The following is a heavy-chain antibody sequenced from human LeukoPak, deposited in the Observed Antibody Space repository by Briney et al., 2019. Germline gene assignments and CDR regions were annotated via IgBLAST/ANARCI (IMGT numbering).Heavy chain of an antibody. D-gene: IGHD1-26*01. CDR3: AKEPYSGSQLLDY. Sequence: GGSLRLSCAASGFTFSSHAMSWVRQAPGKGLEWVSAISSGGGSTCYADSVKGRFTISRDNSKNTLYLQMNSLRAEDMAVYYCAKEPYSGSQLLDYWGQGTLVTVSS. V-gene: IGHV3-23*01. CDR1: GFTFSSHA. J-gene: IGHJ4*02. CDR2: ISSGGGST.